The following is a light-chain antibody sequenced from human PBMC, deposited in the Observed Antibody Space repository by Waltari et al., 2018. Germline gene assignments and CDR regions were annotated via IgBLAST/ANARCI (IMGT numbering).Light chain of an antibody. CDR1: TPNICNNY. CDR3: GSWDSSLGIGV. CDR2: EDN. J-gene: IGLJ3*02. Sequence: QSVLTQAPSVSAAPGQTVTISCPGSTPNICNNYVYWYQQFPGTAPKIVIYEDNRRPSGIPDRFSGSKSGASATLGITGLQTGDEADYYCGSWDSSLGIGVLGGGTRLTVL. V-gene: IGLV1-51*01.